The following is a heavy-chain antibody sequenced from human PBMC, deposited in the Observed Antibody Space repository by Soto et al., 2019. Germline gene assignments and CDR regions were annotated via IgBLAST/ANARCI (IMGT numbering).Heavy chain of an antibody. CDR2: ISGSGGST. D-gene: IGHD3-16*02. V-gene: IGHV3-23*01. J-gene: IGHJ6*02. CDR3: VIAQSLSSYYGTVV. Sequence: GGSLRLSCAASGFTFSSYAMSWVRQAPGKGLEWVSAISGSGGSTYYADSVKGRFTIARDNSKNTLYLQMNSLRAEDTAVYYCVIAQSLSSYYGTVVLGQAPTVTVPS. CDR1: GFTFSSYA.